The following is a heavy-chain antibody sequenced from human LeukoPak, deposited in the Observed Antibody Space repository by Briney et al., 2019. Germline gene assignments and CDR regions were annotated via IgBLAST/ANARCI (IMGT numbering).Heavy chain of an antibody. J-gene: IGHJ4*02. CDR2: IRYDGSNK. V-gene: IGHV3-30*02. D-gene: IGHD3-16*01. CDR1: GFTFSSYG. CDR3: AKPSYDHSIDY. Sequence: GGSLRLSCAASGFTFSSYGMHWVRQAPGKGLEWVAFIRYDGSNKYYADSVKGRFTISRDNSKNTLYPQMNSLRAEDTAVYYCAKPSYDHSIDYWGQGTLVTVSS.